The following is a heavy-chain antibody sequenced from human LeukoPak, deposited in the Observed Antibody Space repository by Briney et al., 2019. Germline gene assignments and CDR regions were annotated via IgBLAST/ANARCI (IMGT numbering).Heavy chain of an antibody. CDR3: ARERYCSSTSCYGFNWFDP. Sequence: KPGGSLRLSCAASGFTFSDYYMSWIRQAPGKGLEWVSYISSSGSTIYYADSVKGRFTISRDNAKNSLYLQMNSLRAEDTAVYYCARERYCSSTSCYGFNWFDPWGQGTLVTVSS. CDR2: ISSSGSTI. J-gene: IGHJ5*02. V-gene: IGHV3-11*01. D-gene: IGHD2-2*01. CDR1: GFTFSDYY.